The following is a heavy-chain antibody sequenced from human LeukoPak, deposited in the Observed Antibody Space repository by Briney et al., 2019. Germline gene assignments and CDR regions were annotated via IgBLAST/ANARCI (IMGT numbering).Heavy chain of an antibody. CDR2: ISSSSSYI. V-gene: IGHV3-21*01. D-gene: IGHD4-17*01. CDR1: RFTFSTYT. Sequence: KPGGSLRLSCAASRFTFSTYTMNWVRQAPGKGLVWVSSISSSSSYIYYADSVKGRFTISRDNAKNSLYLQMNTLRAEDTAVYYCARDRTTVTTFDYWGQGTLVTVSS. CDR3: ARDRTTVTTFDY. J-gene: IGHJ4*02.